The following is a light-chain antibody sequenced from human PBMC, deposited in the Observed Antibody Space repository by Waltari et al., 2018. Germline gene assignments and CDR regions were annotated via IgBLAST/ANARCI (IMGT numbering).Light chain of an antibody. J-gene: IGLJ2*01. Sequence: QSALTQEVSVSGTVGQKVTLSCTGNSNNIGSYPVGWYQQISHGAPKTVMFGNSLPQGSPDRFSGSKSGTTASLTISGLQPGDEASYDCSTGDYRLSVRLIGGGTKLTVL. CDR3: STGDYRLSVRL. CDR2: GNS. V-gene: IGLV1-44*01. CDR1: SNNIGSYP.